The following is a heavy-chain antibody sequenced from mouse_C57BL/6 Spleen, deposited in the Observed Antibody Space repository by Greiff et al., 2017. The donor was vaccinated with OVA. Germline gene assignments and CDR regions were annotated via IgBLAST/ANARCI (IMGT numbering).Heavy chain of an antibody. V-gene: IGHV1-9*01. Sequence: QVQLQQSGAELMKPGASVKLSCKATGYTFTGYWIEWVKQRPGHGLEWIGEILPGSGSTNYNEKFKGKATLTADTSSNTAYMQLSSLTTEDSAIYYCARRSIISFAYWGQGTLVTVSA. CDR2: ILPGSGST. CDR3: ARRSIISFAY. D-gene: IGHD1-3*01. J-gene: IGHJ3*01. CDR1: GYTFTGYW.